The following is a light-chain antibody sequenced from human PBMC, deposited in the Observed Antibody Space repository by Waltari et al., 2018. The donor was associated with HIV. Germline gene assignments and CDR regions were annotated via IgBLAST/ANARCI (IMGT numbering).Light chain of an antibody. CDR3: QSADSSGTVV. V-gene: IGLV3-25*03. CDR2: KDT. J-gene: IGLJ3*02. Sequence: SYELTQPPSVSVSPGQTARITCSGDAFPKQYAYWYQRKPGQAPVVVIYKDTERPSGIPERFSGSSSGTTVTLTISGVQAEDEADYDCQSADSSGTVVFGGGTKLTVL. CDR1: AFPKQY.